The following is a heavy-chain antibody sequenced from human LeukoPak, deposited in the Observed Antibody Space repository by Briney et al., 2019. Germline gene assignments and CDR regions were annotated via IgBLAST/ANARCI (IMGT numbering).Heavy chain of an antibody. Sequence: GGSLRLSCAASGFTSSSYGMHWVRQAPGKGLEWVAVISYDGSNKYYTDSVKGRFTISRDNSKHTLYLQMNSLRAEDTAMYYCAKSSGYSYGLNYWGQGTLVTVS. CDR1: GFTSSSYG. CDR2: ISYDGSNK. D-gene: IGHD5-18*01. V-gene: IGHV3-30*18. J-gene: IGHJ4*02. CDR3: AKSSGYSYGLNY.